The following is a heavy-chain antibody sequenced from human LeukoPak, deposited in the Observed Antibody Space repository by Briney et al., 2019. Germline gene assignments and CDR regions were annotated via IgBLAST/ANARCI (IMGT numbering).Heavy chain of an antibody. J-gene: IGHJ4*02. CDR3: VKDSRGSGRGGDFDY. D-gene: IGHD3-10*01. Sequence: GGSLRLSCSASGSIFNMYAMHWVRQVPGKGLEHVSAISDTGGSTFYVDSVEGRFTISRDDSRKTLYLQMSRLRPEDTAVYYCVKDSRGSGRGGDFDYWGQGTLVTVSS. V-gene: IGHV3-64D*09. CDR2: ISDTGGST. CDR1: GSIFNMYA.